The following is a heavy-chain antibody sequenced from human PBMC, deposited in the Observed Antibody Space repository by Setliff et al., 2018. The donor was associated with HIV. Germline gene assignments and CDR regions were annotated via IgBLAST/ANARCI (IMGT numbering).Heavy chain of an antibody. Sequence: GSLRLSCEASGFIFSNAWMSWVRQTPGKGLEWVGRVKSKTDGGTTDYAAPVKGRFIISRDDSKNTLYLQMNSLRAEDTGVYYCARDSDTTGDYYPFDPWGQGTLVTVSS. CDR3: ARDSDTTGDYYPFDP. CDR2: VKSKTDGGTT. V-gene: IGHV3-15*01. D-gene: IGHD3-22*01. CDR1: GFIFSNAW. J-gene: IGHJ5*02.